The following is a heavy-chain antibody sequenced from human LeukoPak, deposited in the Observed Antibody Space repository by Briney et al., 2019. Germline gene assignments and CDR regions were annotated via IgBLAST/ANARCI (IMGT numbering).Heavy chain of an antibody. CDR1: GFTFSSYA. CDR3: AKRRNAGFGELFPFDY. CDR2: ISGSGGST. D-gene: IGHD3-10*01. J-gene: IGHJ4*02. V-gene: IGHV3-23*01. Sequence: GGSLRLSCAASGFTFSSYAMSWVRQAPGKGLEWVSAISGSGGSTYYADSVKGRFTISRDNSKNTLYLQMNSLRAEDTAVYYCAKRRNAGFGELFPFDYWGQGTLVTVSS.